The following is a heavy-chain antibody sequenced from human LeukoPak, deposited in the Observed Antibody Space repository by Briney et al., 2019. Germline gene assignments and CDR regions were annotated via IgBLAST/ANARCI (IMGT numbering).Heavy chain of an antibody. Sequence: GGSLRPSCAASGFTFSSYAMSWVRQAPGKGLEWVSAISGSGGSTYYADSVKGRFTISRDNSKNTLYLQMNSLRAEDTAVYYCAKDPQYSSGWYVDVTPKGYFDYWGQGTLVTVSS. CDR3: AKDPQYSSGWYVDVTPKGYFDY. D-gene: IGHD6-19*01. CDR2: ISGSGGST. J-gene: IGHJ4*02. CDR1: GFTFSSYA. V-gene: IGHV3-23*01.